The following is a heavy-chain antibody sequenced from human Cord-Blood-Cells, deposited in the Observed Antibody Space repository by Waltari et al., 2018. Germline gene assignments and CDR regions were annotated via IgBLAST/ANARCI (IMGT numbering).Heavy chain of an antibody. D-gene: IGHD2-21*01. CDR1: GGTFSSYA. CDR2: IIPILGTA. CDR3: ARGEPDMHVVVIAIPDAFDI. J-gene: IGHJ3*02. V-gene: IGHV1-69*01. Sequence: QVQLVQSGAEVKKPGSSVKVSCKASGGTFSSYAISWVRQAPGQGLEWMGGIIPILGTANYAQKFQGRVTITADESTSTAYMELSSLRSEDTAVYYCARGEPDMHVVVIAIPDAFDIWGQGTMVTVSS.